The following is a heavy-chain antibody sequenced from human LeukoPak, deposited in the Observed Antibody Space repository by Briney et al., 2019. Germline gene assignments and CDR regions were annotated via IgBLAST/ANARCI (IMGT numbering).Heavy chain of an antibody. CDR3: ARRQTGTSYFDY. CDR2: IYYSGST. CDR1: GGSISSYY. V-gene: IGHV4-59*08. D-gene: IGHD1-1*01. Sequence: PSETLSLTCTVSGGSISSYYWSWIRRPPGKGLEWIGYIYYSGSTNYNPSLKSRVTISVDTSKNQFSLKLSSVTAADTAVYYCARRQTGTSYFDYWGQGTLVTVSS. J-gene: IGHJ4*02.